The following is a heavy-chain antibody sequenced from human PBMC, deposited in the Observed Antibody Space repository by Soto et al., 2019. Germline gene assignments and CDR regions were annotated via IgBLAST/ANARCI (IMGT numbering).Heavy chain of an antibody. CDR3: ARVDPPGFH. CDR1: GFTFSSYA. J-gene: IGHJ4*02. Sequence: GGSLRLSCAASGFTFSSYAMSWVRQAPGKGLEWVSVIYSGGSTYYADSVKGRFTISRDNSKNTLYLQMDSLRAEDTALYYCARVDPPGFHWGQGTLVTVSS. CDR2: IYSGGST. D-gene: IGHD3-10*01. V-gene: IGHV3-23*03.